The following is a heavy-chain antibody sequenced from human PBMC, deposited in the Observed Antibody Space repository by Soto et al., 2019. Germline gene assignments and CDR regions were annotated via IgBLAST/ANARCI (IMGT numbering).Heavy chain of an antibody. V-gene: IGHV1-69*06. D-gene: IGHD4-17*01. CDR3: ARDVSTVTDSPGVLGY. CDR2: IIPIFGTA. J-gene: IGHJ4*02. CDR1: GGTFSSYA. Sequence: QVQLVQSGAEVKKPGSSVKVSCKASGGTFSSYAISWVRQAPGQGLEWMGGIIPIFGTANYAQKFQGRVTMTRDTSTSTVYMELSSLRSEDTAVYYCARDVSTVTDSPGVLGYWGQGTLVTVSS.